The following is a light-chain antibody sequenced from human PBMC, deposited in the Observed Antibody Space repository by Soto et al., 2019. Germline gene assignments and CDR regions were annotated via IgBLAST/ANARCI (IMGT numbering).Light chain of an antibody. CDR1: SSDVGGYNY. CDR2: EVT. V-gene: IGLV2-14*01. CDR3: SSYTTSSALEVV. Sequence: QSALTQPASVSGSPGQSITISCTGTSSDVGGYNYVSWYQQHPGKAPKLMIYEVTNRPSGVSTRFSGSKSGNTASLTISGLQTEDEADYYCSSYTTSSALEVVFGGGTKVTVL. J-gene: IGLJ3*02.